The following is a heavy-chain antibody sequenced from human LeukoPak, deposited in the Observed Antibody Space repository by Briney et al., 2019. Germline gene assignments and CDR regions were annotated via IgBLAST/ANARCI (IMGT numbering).Heavy chain of an antibody. V-gene: IGHV3-43D*04. J-gene: IGHJ4*02. Sequence: PGGSLRLSCAASGFTFDDYAMHWVRQAPGKGLEWVSLISWDGGSTYYADSVKGRFTISRDNSKNSLYLQMNSLRAEDTALYYCAKDGANYYDSSGYYGPFDYWGQGTLDTVSS. CDR3: AKDGANYYDSSGYYGPFDY. CDR2: ISWDGGST. CDR1: GFTFDDYA. D-gene: IGHD3-22*01.